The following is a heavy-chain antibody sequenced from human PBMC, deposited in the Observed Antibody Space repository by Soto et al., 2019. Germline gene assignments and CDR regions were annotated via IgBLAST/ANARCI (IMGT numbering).Heavy chain of an antibody. V-gene: IGHV3-48*03. J-gene: IGHJ6*02. CDR1: GFSSSRYE. D-gene: IGHD2-21*01. Sequence: PVGSLRLSCVASGFSSSRYELNWGRQAPGKGLEWVAYISTSGNIIHYADSVRGRFTISRDSAKNSLYLQMNSLRAEDTAVYYCARDLPHIGRRWPARENYYSGMDVRG. CDR2: ISTSGNII. CDR3: ARDLPHIGRRWPARENYYSGMDV.